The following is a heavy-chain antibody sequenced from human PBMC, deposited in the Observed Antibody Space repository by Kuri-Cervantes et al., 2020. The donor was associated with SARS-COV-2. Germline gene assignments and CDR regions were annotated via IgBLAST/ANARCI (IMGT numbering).Heavy chain of an antibody. CDR3: ARVYGGPLDY. V-gene: IGHV1-2*02. Sequence: ASVKVSCKASGYTFTGYYMHWVRQAPGQGLEWMGWINPNSGGTNYAQKFQGRVTMTRDTSISTAYMELSSLRFEDMTVYYCARVYGGPLDYWGQGTLVTVSS. J-gene: IGHJ4*02. D-gene: IGHD4-23*01. CDR2: INPNSGGT. CDR1: GYTFTGYY.